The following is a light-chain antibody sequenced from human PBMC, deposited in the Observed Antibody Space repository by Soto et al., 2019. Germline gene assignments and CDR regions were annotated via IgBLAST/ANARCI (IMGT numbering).Light chain of an antibody. J-gene: IGLJ1*01. CDR3: AAWDDSLSGHYV. CDR2: RTN. Sequence: QSALTQPPSASGTPGQRVTISCSGSSSNIGSNYVYWYQHLPGTAPKLLIYRTNQRPSGVPDRFSGSKSGTSASLAISGLRSEDEADYYCAAWDDSLSGHYVFGTGTKLTVL. V-gene: IGLV1-47*01. CDR1: SSNIGSNY.